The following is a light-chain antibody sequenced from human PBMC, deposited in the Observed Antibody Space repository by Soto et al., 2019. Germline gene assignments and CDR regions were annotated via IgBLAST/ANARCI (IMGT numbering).Light chain of an antibody. J-gene: IGKJ5*01. V-gene: IGKV3D-20*01. CDR3: QQYASSPIT. CDR1: QSVSSSY. CDR2: DAS. Sequence: ENVWTQSPCTLSLSPGARAALSCRASQSVSSSYLAWYQQKPGLAPTLLIYDASSRAAGIPDRFSGSGSETDFTLIISRVEPEDFAVYYCQQYASSPITCGQGTRLEIK.